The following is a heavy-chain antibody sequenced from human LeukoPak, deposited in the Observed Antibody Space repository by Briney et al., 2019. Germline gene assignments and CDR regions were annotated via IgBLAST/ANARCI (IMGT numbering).Heavy chain of an antibody. Sequence: AGGSLRLFCAASGFTFNNYEMNWVRQAPGKGLEWVSYISSSGSAIYYADSVKGRFTISRDNAKNSLYLQMNSLRAEDTALYYCARGKLVFDYWGQGTLVTVSS. CDR1: GFTFNNYE. V-gene: IGHV3-48*03. CDR2: ISSSGSAI. D-gene: IGHD1-1*01. J-gene: IGHJ4*02. CDR3: ARGKLVFDY.